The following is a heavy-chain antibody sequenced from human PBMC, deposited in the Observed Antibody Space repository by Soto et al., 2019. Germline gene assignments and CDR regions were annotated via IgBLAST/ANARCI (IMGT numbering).Heavy chain of an antibody. CDR2: ISYDGSKK. CDR3: VKDPYAMFSGPGRYGDS. CDR1: GFTFSSYA. V-gene: IGHV3-30-3*01. J-gene: IGHJ5*01. D-gene: IGHD3-10*01. Sequence: QVQLVESGGGVVQPGRSLRLSCAASGFTFSSYAMHWVRQAPGKGLEWVAVISYDGSKKYYADSVQGRFTISRDNSKNTLDLQMNILRAEDTAVYDCVKDPYAMFSGPGRYGDSWGHGTLVTVSS.